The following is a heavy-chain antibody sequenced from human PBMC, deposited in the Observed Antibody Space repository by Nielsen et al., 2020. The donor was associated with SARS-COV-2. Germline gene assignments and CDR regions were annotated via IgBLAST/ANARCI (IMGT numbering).Heavy chain of an antibody. V-gene: IGHV3-9*01. Sequence: SLKISCEASGYRFTSYWIAWVRQMPGKGLEWVSGISWNSGSIAYADSVKGRFTISRDNAKNSLHLQMNSLRAEDTAFYYCARGRRVGTTLFEYWGQGTLVTVSS. CDR2: ISWNSGSI. CDR3: ARGRRVGTTLFEY. CDR1: GYRFTSYW. D-gene: IGHD1-14*01. J-gene: IGHJ4*02.